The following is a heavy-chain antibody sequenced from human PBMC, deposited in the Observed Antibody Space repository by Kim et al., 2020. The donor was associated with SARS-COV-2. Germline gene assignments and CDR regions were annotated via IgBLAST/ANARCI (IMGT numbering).Heavy chain of an antibody. CDR2: SSGGVTTI. J-gene: IGHJ4*02. CDR3: ADTGVGV. Sequence: GGSLRLSCAASGVRFSAYYMSWIRQAPGKWLEWMSYSSGGVTTICYAVSVKGRFTISWDTAKNSLYLQMNSLRVEDTAVDYWADTGVGVWGQVTLVTVSS. CDR1: GVRFSAYY. V-gene: IGHV3-11*01. D-gene: IGHD2-8*01.